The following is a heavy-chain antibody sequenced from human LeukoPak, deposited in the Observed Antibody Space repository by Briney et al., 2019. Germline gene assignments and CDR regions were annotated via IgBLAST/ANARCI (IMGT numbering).Heavy chain of an antibody. CDR1: GYSFSSYW. V-gene: IGHV5-51*01. D-gene: IGHD6-13*01. Sequence: GESLKISCEASGYSFSSYWIGWVRQMPGKGLEWMGIIYPGDSDTRYSPSFQGQVTISADKSISTAYLQWSSLKASDTAMYYCARTSGYSSRDAFDIWGQGTMVTVSS. J-gene: IGHJ3*02. CDR2: IYPGDSDT. CDR3: ARTSGYSSRDAFDI.